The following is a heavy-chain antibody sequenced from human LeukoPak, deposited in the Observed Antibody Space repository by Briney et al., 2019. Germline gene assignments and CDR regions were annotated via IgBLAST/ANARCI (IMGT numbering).Heavy chain of an antibody. J-gene: IGHJ4*02. CDR2: ISAY. D-gene: IGHD3-22*01. CDR1: GYTFTSYG. V-gene: IGHV1-18*01. Sequence: GASVKVSCKASGYTFTSYGISWVRQAPGQGLEWMGWISAYAQKFQGRVTMTTDTSTSTAYMELRSLRSDDTAVYYCARRFNYYDSSGYYEGFYFAYWGQGTLVTVSS. CDR3: ARRFNYYDSSGYYEGFYFAY.